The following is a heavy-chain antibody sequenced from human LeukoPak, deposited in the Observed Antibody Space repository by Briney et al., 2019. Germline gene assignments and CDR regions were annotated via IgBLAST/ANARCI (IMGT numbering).Heavy chain of an antibody. CDR1: GGSISSSSYY. CDR3: ARTGYSGYDLIGVFDY. CDR2: IYYSGST. V-gene: IGHV4-39*01. J-gene: IGHJ4*02. Sequence: SETLSLTCTVSGGSISSSSYYWGWIRQPPGKGLEWIGSIYYSGSTYYNPSLKSRVTISVDTSKNQFSLKLSSVTAADTAVYYCARTGYSGYDLIGVFDYWGQGILVTVSS. D-gene: IGHD5-12*01.